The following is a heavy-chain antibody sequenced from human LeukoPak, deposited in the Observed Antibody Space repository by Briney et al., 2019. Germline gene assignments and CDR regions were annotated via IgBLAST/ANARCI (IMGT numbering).Heavy chain of an antibody. Sequence: ASVKVSCKGYGYTFSAYVLRWVRQAPGQSLEWMGWINGGNGETRYSENFHGRVTITRDAPAKTSYMELSSLGLEDTAVYYCARGWWDLGEIPFWGQGTLVTVSS. V-gene: IGHV1-3*01. CDR2: INGGNGET. J-gene: IGHJ4*02. CDR3: ARGWWDLGEIPF. CDR1: GYTFSAYV. D-gene: IGHD1-26*01.